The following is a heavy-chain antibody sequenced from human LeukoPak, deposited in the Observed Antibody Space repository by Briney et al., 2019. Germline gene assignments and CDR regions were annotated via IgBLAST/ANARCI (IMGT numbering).Heavy chain of an antibody. Sequence: SETLSLTCTVSGGSISSGGYSWSWIRQHPGKGLEWIGYIYYSGSTYYNPSLKSRVTISVDTSKNQFSLKLSSVTAADTAVYYCARGDVVVTLDYWGQGTLVTVSS. D-gene: IGHD2-15*01. CDR3: ARGDVVVTLDY. CDR2: IYYSGST. CDR1: GGSISSGGYS. J-gene: IGHJ4*02. V-gene: IGHV4-31*03.